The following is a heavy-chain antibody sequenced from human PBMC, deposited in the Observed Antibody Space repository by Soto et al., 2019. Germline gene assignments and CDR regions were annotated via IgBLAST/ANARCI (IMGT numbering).Heavy chain of an antibody. CDR3: AKEYYYDSSGDLAFDI. CDR2: ISGSGGIT. V-gene: IGHV3-23*01. CDR1: GLTFSSYA. D-gene: IGHD3-22*01. Sequence: EVQLLESGGGLVQPGGSLRLSCAASGLTFSSYAMSWVRQAPGKGLEWVSGISGSGGITYYADSVKGRFTMSRDNSKNTLYLHMNSLRAEDTAVYYCAKEYYYDSSGDLAFDIWGQGTMVTVSS. J-gene: IGHJ3*02.